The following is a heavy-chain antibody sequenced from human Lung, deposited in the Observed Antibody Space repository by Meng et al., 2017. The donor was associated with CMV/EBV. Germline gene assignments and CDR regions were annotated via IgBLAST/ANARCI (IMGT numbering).Heavy chain of an antibody. CDR2: IIPILGIA. J-gene: IGHJ5*02. V-gene: IGHV1-69*10. CDR3: ATDNIAAQANWFDP. Sequence: SVKVSCKASGGTFSSYAISWVRQAPGQGLEWMGGIIPILGIANYAQKFQGRVTITADKSTSTAYMELSSLRSEDTAVYYCATDNIAAQANWFDPWGQGTLVTVSS. D-gene: IGHD6-13*01. CDR1: GGTFSSYA.